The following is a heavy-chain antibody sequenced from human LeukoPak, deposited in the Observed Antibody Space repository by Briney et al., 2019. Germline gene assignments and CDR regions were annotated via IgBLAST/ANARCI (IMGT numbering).Heavy chain of an antibody. CDR3: ARESQHYDFWSGYPKYYYYYMDV. J-gene: IGHJ6*03. V-gene: IGHV4-39*07. CDR1: GGSISSSSYY. D-gene: IGHD3-3*01. CDR2: IYYSGST. Sequence: SETLSLTCTVSGGSISSSSYYWGWIRQPPGKGLEWIVSIYYSGSTYYNPSLKSRVTISVDTSNNQFSLKLSSVTAADTAVYYCARESQHYDFWSGYPKYYYYYMDVWGKGTTVTVSS.